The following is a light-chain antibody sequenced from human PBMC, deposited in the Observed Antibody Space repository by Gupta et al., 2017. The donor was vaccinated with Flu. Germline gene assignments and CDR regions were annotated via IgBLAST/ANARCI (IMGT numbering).Light chain of an antibody. J-gene: IGKJ5*01. CDR3: QQLNSYPRT. V-gene: IGKV1-9*01. CDR1: QGISSY. CDR2: AAS. Sequence: GDRVTITCRASQGISSYLAWYQQQPGKAPKLLIYAASTLQSVVPSRFSGSGSGTEFTLTISSLQPEDFATYYCQQLNSYPRTFGQGTRLEIK.